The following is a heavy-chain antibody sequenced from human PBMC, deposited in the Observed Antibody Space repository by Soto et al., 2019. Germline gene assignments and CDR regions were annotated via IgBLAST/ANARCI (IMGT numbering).Heavy chain of an antibody. D-gene: IGHD6-13*01. Sequence: PVGSLRLSCAASGFTFSSYAMSWVRQAPGKGLEWVSAISGSGGSTYYADSVKGRFTISRDNSKNTLYLQMNSLRAEDTAVYYCAKDPGSSSWSYFDYWGQGTLVTVSS. V-gene: IGHV3-23*01. CDR1: GFTFSSYA. CDR3: AKDPGSSSWSYFDY. CDR2: ISGSGGST. J-gene: IGHJ4*02.